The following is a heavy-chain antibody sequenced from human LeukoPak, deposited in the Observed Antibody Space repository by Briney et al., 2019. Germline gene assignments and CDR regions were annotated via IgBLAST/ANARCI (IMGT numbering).Heavy chain of an antibody. J-gene: IGHJ4*02. V-gene: IGHV3-48*01. CDR3: ARESPRGGPDY. CDR2: ISSSSSTI. Sequence: GGSLRLSCAASGFTFSNYSMNWVRQAPGKGLEWVSYISSSSSTIYYADSVKGRFTISRDNAKNSLYLQMNSLRAEDTAVYYCARESPRGGPDYWGQGTLVTVSS. D-gene: IGHD3-10*01. CDR1: GFTFSNYS.